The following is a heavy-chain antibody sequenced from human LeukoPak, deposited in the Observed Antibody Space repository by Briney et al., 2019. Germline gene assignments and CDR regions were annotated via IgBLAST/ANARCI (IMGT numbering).Heavy chain of an antibody. D-gene: IGHD3-9*01. CDR2: IYWNDDK. J-gene: IGHJ5*02. V-gene: IGHV2-5*01. Sequence: SGPTLVKPTQTLTLTCTFSGFSLSTSGVGVGWIRQPPGKALEWLALIYWNDDKRYSPSLSSMLTITKATSKNKVVIRMTNMDTVDTATYYCAHSRPPPSWVRYFDGRNFDHWGQGTLVTV. CDR1: GFSLSTSGVG. CDR3: AHSRPPPSWVRYFDGRNFDH.